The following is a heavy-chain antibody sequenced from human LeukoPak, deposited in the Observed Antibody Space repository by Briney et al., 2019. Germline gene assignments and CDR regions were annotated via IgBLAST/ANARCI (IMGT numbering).Heavy chain of an antibody. V-gene: IGHV4-30-2*01. CDR1: GGSISSGGYY. J-gene: IGHJ6*02. D-gene: IGHD3-16*01. CDR2: IYHSGST. Sequence: SETLSLTCTVSGGSISSGGYYWSWIRQPPGKGLEWIGYIYHSGSTYYNPSLKSRVTISVDRSKNQFSLKLSSVTAADTAVYYCARSPTQLWVGGMDVWGQGTTVTVSS. CDR3: ARSPTQLWVGGMDV.